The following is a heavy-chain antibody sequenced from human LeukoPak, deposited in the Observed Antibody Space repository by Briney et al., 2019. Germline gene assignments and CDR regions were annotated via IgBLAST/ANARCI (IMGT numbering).Heavy chain of an antibody. J-gene: IGHJ5*02. CDR2: TYYRSKWYY. D-gene: IGHD6-13*01. Sequence: SQTLSLTCAISGDSVSSNTAAWNWIRQSPSRGLEWLGRTYYRSKWYYDYAVAVNSRMTIYTDTSKNQCSLQLNSVTPEDTAVYYCARGGSGWSVSLFDPWGQGTLVSVSS. V-gene: IGHV6-1*01. CDR3: ARGGSGWSVSLFDP. CDR1: GDSVSSNTAA.